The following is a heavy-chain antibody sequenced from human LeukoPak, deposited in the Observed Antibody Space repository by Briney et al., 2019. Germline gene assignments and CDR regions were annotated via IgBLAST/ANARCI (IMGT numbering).Heavy chain of an antibody. V-gene: IGHV4-61*02. CDR2: IYTSGST. D-gene: IGHD3-10*02. Sequence: PSETLSLTCTVSGNSISSGDNYWSWIRQPTGKGLEWIGRIYTSGSTNYNPSLKSRVTISVDTSKNQFSLKLSSVTAADTAVYYCARNGGYYVEFDLWGQGTLVAVSS. CDR1: GNSISSGDNY. J-gene: IGHJ5*02. CDR3: ARNGGYYVEFDL.